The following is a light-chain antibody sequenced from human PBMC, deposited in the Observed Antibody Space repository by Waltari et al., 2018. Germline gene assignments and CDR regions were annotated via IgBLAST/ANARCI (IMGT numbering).Light chain of an antibody. CDR3: QLYDKSLYT. CDR1: QPISTSY. J-gene: IGKJ3*01. V-gene: IGKV3-20*01. Sequence: EIILTQSPDTLSLSLEERATPSGTASQPISTSYLAGYQQKPGQAPRLLISTTSNRATGIPDRFSGSGSGTDFTLAIRKLEPEDFAVYYCQLYDKSLYTFGPGTKVDI. CDR2: TTS.